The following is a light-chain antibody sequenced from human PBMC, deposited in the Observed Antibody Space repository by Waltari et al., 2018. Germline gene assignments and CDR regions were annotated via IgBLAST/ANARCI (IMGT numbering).Light chain of an antibody. J-gene: IGLJ3*02. CDR3: AAWDDSLSGWV. V-gene: IGLV1-44*01. CDR1: SSPIRRNT. Sequence: QSVLTHPPSPSGPPGPRVPFSCSGSSSPIRRNTCTRYLQLHGTAPKPPNYATNLRPAGVPERFSGSKSGTSASLAISGLQSEDEADYYCAAWDDSLSGWVFGGGTKLTVL. CDR2: ATN.